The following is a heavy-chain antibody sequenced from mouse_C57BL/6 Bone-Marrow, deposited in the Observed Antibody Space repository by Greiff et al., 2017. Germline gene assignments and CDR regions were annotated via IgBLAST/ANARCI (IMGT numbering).Heavy chain of an antibody. V-gene: IGHV1-42*01. Sequence: VQLKQSGPELVKPGASVKISCKASGYSFTGYYMNWVKQSPEKSLEWIGEINPSTGGTTYNQKFKAKATLTVDKSSSTAYMQLKSLTSEDSAVYYCARVEIYYDYDGFAYGGQGTLVTVSA. CDR1: GYSFTGYY. J-gene: IGHJ3*01. D-gene: IGHD2-4*01. CDR3: ARVEIYYDYDGFAY. CDR2: INPSTGGT.